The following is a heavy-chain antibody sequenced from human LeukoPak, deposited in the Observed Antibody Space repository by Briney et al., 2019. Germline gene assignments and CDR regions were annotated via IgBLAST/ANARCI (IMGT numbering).Heavy chain of an antibody. V-gene: IGHV4-34*01. D-gene: IGHD2-2*01. CDR1: GGSFSGYY. Sequence: PSETLSLTCAVYGGSFSGYYWSWIRQPPGKGLEWIGEINHSGSTNCNPSLKSRVTISVDTSKNQFSLKLSSVTAADTAVYYCARGTLLPAAISYYYGMDVWGQGTTVTVSS. CDR2: INHSGST. CDR3: ARGTLLPAAISYYYGMDV. J-gene: IGHJ6*02.